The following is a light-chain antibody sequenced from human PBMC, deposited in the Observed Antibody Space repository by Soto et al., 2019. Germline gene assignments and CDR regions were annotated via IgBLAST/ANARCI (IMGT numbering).Light chain of an antibody. CDR2: DAS. CDR1: QDIGNY. V-gene: IGKV1-33*01. J-gene: IGKJ5*01. CDR3: QQDYNVPIT. Sequence: DIQMTQSPSSLSASVVDRVTITCQASQDIGNYLNWYQQRPGKAPKLLILDASSLDTGGPSRFSGSGYGTDFTFTISSLQSEDIATYYCQQDYNVPITFGQGKRLDIK.